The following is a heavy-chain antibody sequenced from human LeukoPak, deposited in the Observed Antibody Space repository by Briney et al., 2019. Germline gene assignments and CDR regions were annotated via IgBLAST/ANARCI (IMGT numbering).Heavy chain of an antibody. J-gene: IGHJ4*02. Sequence: PGGSLRLSCAASGFTFSSYEMNWVRQAPGKGLEWVSYISSSGSTIYYADSVKGRFTISRDNAKNSLYLQMNSLRAEDTAVYYCARTTYYYDSSGYPDYWGQGTLVTVSS. V-gene: IGHV3-48*03. CDR1: GFTFSSYE. CDR3: ARTTYYYDSSGYPDY. D-gene: IGHD3-22*01. CDR2: ISSSGSTI.